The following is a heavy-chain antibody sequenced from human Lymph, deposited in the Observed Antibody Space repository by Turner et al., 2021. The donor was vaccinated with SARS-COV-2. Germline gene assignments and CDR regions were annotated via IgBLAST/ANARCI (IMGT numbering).Heavy chain of an antibody. Sequence: QVQLVESGGGVVQPGRSLRLSCVASGFTLSSYAMHWVRQAPGKGLEWVAVISYDGSNKYYADSVKGRFTISRDNSKNTLYLQMNSLRAEDTAVYYCARNFWSAYRLDYWGQGTLVTVSS. D-gene: IGHD3-3*01. V-gene: IGHV3-30-3*01. CDR1: GFTLSSYA. CDR2: ISYDGSNK. J-gene: IGHJ4*02. CDR3: ARNFWSAYRLDY.